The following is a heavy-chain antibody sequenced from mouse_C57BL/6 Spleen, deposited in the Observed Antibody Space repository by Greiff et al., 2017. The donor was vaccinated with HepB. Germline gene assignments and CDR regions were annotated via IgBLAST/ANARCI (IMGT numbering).Heavy chain of an antibody. Sequence: VQLQQSGAELVKPGASVKMSCKASGYTFTSYTMHWVKQRPGQGLEWIGYINPSSGYTKYNQKFKDKATLTADKSSSTANMQLSSLTSEAAAVYYCARKSTRASYWGQGTTLTVSS. CDR3: ARKSTRASY. V-gene: IGHV1-4*01. J-gene: IGHJ2*01. CDR2: INPSSGYT. CDR1: GYTFTSYT. D-gene: IGHD3-1*01.